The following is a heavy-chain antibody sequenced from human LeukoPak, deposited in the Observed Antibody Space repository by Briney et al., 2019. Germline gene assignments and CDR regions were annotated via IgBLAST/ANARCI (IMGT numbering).Heavy chain of an antibody. D-gene: IGHD2-15*01. Sequence: PGGSLRLSCAASGFTSSDYWMTWVRQAPGKGLEWVANIRQDGSEKYHVDSVKGRFTISRDNAKNSVYLQMNSLRAEDTAVYYCARISCSRSSCYGVYDYWGQGSLVTVSS. J-gene: IGHJ4*02. V-gene: IGHV3-7*01. CDR2: IRQDGSEK. CDR3: ARISCSRSSCYGVYDY. CDR1: GFTSSDYW.